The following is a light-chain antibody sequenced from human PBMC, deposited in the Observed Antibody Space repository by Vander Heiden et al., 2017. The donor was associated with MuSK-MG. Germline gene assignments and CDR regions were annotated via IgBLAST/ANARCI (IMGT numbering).Light chain of an antibody. J-gene: IGKJ2*01. V-gene: IGKV1-5*03. Sequence: IHMPQSPSTLSASVGVSVTITCRPTHSLSSWLAWHQQTPEKAPKLLYYKSSSLESAVPSWRGRRGSGAVITLTISRVQPDYVATYCYHHNKGDAVTFGRGTKLEIK. CDR2: KSS. CDR1: HSLSSW. CDR3: HHNKGDAVT.